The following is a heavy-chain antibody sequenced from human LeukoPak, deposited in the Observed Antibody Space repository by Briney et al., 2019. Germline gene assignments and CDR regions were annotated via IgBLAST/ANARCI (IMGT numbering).Heavy chain of an antibody. CDR2: IYSGST. J-gene: IGHJ5*02. CDR3: ARDPGPWFDP. V-gene: IGHV4-59*01. CDR1: GGSISSYY. D-gene: IGHD7-27*01. Sequence: PSETLSLTYTVSGGSISSYYWSWIRQPPGKGLEWIGYIYSGSTNYNPSLKSRVTISVDTSKNQFSLKLSSVTAADTAVYYCARDPGPWFDPWGQGTLVTVSS.